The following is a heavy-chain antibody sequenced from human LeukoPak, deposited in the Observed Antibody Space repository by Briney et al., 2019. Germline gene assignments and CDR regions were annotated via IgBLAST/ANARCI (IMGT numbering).Heavy chain of an antibody. Sequence: SETLSLTCTVSGGSISSYYWGWIRQPPGKGLEWIGSIYYSGSTYYNPSLKSRVTISVDTSKNQFSLKLSSVTAADTAVYYCAREKTPFPRNYYYYYMDVWGKGTTVTVSS. CDR2: IYYSGST. CDR3: AREKTPFPRNYYYYYMDV. V-gene: IGHV4-39*07. CDR1: GGSISSYY. J-gene: IGHJ6*03.